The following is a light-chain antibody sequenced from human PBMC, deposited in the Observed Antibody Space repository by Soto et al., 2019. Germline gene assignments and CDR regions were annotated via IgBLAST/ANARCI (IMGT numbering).Light chain of an antibody. Sequence: EIVMTQSPATLSVSPGERATLSCRASQSVSSNFAWYQQKPGQAPRLLIYGASTRATGIPARFSGSGSGTEFTLPISGLQSEDFAVYYCPQSNIWPLLTFGGGTKVEIK. V-gene: IGKV3-15*01. CDR3: PQSNIWPLLT. CDR2: GAS. CDR1: QSVSSN. J-gene: IGKJ4*01.